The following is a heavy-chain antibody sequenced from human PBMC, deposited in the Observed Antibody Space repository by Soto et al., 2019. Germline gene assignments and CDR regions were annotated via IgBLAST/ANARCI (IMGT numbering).Heavy chain of an antibody. Sequence: EVQLVESGGGLVKPGGSLRLSCEASGFTFSSYSMNWVRQAPGKGLEWVSSISYRSDYIYADSVKGGFTISRDNAKNSQYLQMNSLRAEDTAVYCCARELLFVGYYYYVDVWGKGTTVTVPS. CDR1: GFTFSSYS. J-gene: IGHJ6*03. D-gene: IGHD2-2*03. CDR2: ISYRSDYI. V-gene: IGHV3-21*06. CDR3: ARELLFVGYYYYVDV.